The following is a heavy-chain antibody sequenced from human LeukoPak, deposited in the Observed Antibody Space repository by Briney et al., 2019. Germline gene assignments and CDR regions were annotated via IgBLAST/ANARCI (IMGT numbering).Heavy chain of an antibody. V-gene: IGHV4-4*07. CDR1: GGSISGYY. CDR3: ARDNQGYSYGIYYYYGMDV. Sequence: SETLSLTCTVSGGSISGYYWSWIQQPAGKGLEWIGRVYANGNTNYNPPLKSRVTMSVDTSKNQFSLKLSSVTAADTAVYYCARDNQGYSYGIYYYYGMDVWGQGTTVTVSS. CDR2: VYANGNT. J-gene: IGHJ6*02. D-gene: IGHD5-18*01.